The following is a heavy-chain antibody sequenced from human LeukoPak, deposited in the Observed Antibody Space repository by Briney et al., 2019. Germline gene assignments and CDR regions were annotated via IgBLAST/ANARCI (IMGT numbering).Heavy chain of an antibody. CDR1: GFTFSSYS. CDR2: ISSSRYI. V-gene: IGHV3-21*01. J-gene: IGHJ4*02. D-gene: IGHD3-10*01. Sequence: GGSLRLSCAASGFTFSSYSMNWVRQAPGKGLEWVSSISSSRYIYYADSVKGRFTISRDNAKKSLYLQMNSLRAEDTAVYYCASGSGTLGHDYWGQGTLVTVSS. CDR3: ASGSGTLGHDY.